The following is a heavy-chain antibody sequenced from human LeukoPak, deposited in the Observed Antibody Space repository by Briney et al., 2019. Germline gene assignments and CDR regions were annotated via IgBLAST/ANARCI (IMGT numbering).Heavy chain of an antibody. CDR2: ISAYNGNT. CDR1: GYTFTSYD. J-gene: IGHJ5*02. D-gene: IGHD3-16*01. CDR3: ARALEGDWFDP. V-gene: IGHV1-18*01. Sequence: ASVKVSCKASGYTFTSYDINWVRQAPGQGLEWMGWISAYNGNTNYAQKLQGRVTMTTDTSTSTAYMELRSLRSDDTAVYYCARALEGDWFDPWGQGTLVTVSS.